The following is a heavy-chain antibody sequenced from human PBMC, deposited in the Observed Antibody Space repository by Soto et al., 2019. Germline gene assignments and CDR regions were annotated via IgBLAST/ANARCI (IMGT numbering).Heavy chain of an antibody. Sequence: QVQLAESGGGVVQPGRSLRLSCAASGFIFSNYGMHWVRQAPGKGLEWVAVIAYDGSNKYYADSVKGRFIISRDNSKNTLDLQVNSLRAEDTAVYYCARDPGRYYFDYWGQGTLVTVSS. V-gene: IGHV3-30*03. CDR3: ARDPGRYYFDY. J-gene: IGHJ4*02. D-gene: IGHD3-10*01. CDR1: GFIFSNYG. CDR2: IAYDGSNK.